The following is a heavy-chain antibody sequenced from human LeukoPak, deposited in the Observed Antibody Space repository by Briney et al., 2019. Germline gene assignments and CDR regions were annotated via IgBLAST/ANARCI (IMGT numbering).Heavy chain of an antibody. CDR3: ASPVGMTTVNSYYYGMDV. CDR2: IYYSGST. D-gene: IGHD4-17*01. Sequence: PSETLSLTCTVSGGSISSSSYYWGWIRQPPGKGLEWIGSIYYSGSTYYNPSLKSRVTISVDTSKNQFSLKLSSVTAADTAVYYCASPVGMTTVNSYYYGMDVWGQGTTVTVSS. V-gene: IGHV4-39*01. CDR1: GGSISSSSYY. J-gene: IGHJ6*02.